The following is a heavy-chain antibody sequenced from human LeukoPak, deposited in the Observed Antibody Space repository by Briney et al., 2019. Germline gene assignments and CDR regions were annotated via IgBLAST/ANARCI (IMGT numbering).Heavy chain of an antibody. CDR3: ARELADSSGYPQGGYYYGMDV. CDR2: ISYDGSNK. CDR1: GFTFSSYA. J-gene: IGHJ6*02. Sequence: GRSLRLSCAASGFTFSSYAMHWVRQAPGKGLEWVAVISYDGSNKYYADSVKGRFTISRDNSKNTLYLQMNSLRAEDTAVYYCARELADSSGYPQGGYYYGMDVWGQGTTVTVSS. D-gene: IGHD3-22*01. V-gene: IGHV3-30-3*01.